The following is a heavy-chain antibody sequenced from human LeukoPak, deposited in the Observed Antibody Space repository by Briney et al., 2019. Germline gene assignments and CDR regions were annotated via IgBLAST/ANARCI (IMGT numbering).Heavy chain of an antibody. CDR1: GFTFSSYS. D-gene: IGHD1-20*01. CDR2: ISSSSSTI. V-gene: IGHV3-48*01. Sequence: GGSLRLSCAASGFTFSSYSMNWVRQAPGKGLEWVSYISSSSSTIYYADSVKGRFTISRDNAKNSLYLQMNSLRAEDTAVYYCAKDPITGTTGAFDIWGQGTMVTVSS. J-gene: IGHJ3*02. CDR3: AKDPITGTTGAFDI.